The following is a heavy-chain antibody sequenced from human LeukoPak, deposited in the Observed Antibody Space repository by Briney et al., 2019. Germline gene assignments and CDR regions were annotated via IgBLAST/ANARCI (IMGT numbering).Heavy chain of an antibody. V-gene: IGHV3-30*18. CDR1: GFTFSSYG. Sequence: GGSLRLSRAASGFTFSSYGMHWVRQAPGKGLEWVAVISYDGSNKYYADSVKGRFTISRDNSKNTLYLQMNSLRAEDTAVYYCAKDGTTVTTIYYYYGMDVWGQGTTVTVSS. CDR2: ISYDGSNK. J-gene: IGHJ6*02. D-gene: IGHD4-17*01. CDR3: AKDGTTVTTIYYYYGMDV.